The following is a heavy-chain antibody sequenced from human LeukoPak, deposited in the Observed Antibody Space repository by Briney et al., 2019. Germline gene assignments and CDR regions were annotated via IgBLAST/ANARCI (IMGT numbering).Heavy chain of an antibody. D-gene: IGHD4-11*01. Sequence: GGSLRLSCAASGFTFSSYSMNWVRQAPGKGLEWVSYISSSSSTIYYVDSVKGRFTISRDNAKNSPYLQMNSLRAEDTAVYYCARSDYSNYVDFDYWGQGTLVTVSS. CDR3: ARSDYSNYVDFDY. V-gene: IGHV3-48*01. J-gene: IGHJ4*02. CDR2: ISSSSSTI. CDR1: GFTFSSYS.